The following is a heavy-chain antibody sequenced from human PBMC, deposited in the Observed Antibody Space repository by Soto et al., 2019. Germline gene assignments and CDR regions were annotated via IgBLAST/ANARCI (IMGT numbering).Heavy chain of an antibody. CDR3: ARLSGDHSALFSYGMDA. J-gene: IGHJ6*02. D-gene: IGHD2-21*01. Sequence: GSLRLSCAASGXTFDTYCMNWVRQAPGKGPEWLSGINSDGTISSYADSVKCRFTISIDNARNTLSLQMNSLRADDTAVYYCARLSGDHSALFSYGMDAWGQGITVTASS. CDR1: GXTFDTYC. CDR2: INSDGTIS. V-gene: IGHV3-74*01.